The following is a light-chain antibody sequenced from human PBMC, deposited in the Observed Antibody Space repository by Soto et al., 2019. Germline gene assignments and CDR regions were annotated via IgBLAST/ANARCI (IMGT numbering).Light chain of an antibody. CDR1: QSVSSSY. V-gene: IGKV3-20*01. J-gene: IGKJ1*01. Sequence: EIVLTQSPGTLSLSPGERATLSCRASQSVSSSYLAWYQQKPGQAPRLLIYGASSRATGIPDRFSGSGSGTDFTLIISRLEPEDFAVYYCKKYGSSPRTFGQGTKVDIK. CDR3: KKYGSSPRT. CDR2: GAS.